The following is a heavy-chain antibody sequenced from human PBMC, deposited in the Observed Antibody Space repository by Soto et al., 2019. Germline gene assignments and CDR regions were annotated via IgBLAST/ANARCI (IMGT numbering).Heavy chain of an antibody. Sequence: SETLSLTCTFSGGSISSYYWSWIRQPPGKGLEWIGEINHSGSTNYNPSLKSRVTISVDTSKNQFSLKLSSVTAADTAVYYCARGRQLVLGYWGQGTLVTVSS. J-gene: IGHJ4*02. CDR1: GGSISSYY. CDR3: ARGRQLVLGY. CDR2: INHSGST. D-gene: IGHD6-13*01. V-gene: IGHV4-34*01.